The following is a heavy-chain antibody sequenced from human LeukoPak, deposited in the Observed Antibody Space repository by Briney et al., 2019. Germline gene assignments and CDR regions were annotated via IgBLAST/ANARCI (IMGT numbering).Heavy chain of an antibody. D-gene: IGHD3-10*01. V-gene: IGHV3-30*04. CDR2: ISYDGSNK. J-gene: IGHJ4*02. CDR1: GFTFSSYA. Sequence: GGSLRLSCAASGFTFSSYAMHWVRQAPGKGLEWVAVISYDGSNKYYADSVKGRFTISRDNSKNTLYLQMNSLRAEDTAVYYCARALSYYGSGSREHLVSPPTDYWGQGTLVTVSS. CDR3: ARALSYYGSGSREHLVSPPTDY.